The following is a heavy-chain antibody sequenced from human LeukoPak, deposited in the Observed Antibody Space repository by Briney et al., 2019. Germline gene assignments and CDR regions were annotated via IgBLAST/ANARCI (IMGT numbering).Heavy chain of an antibody. Sequence: GASEKVSCKASGYTFTGYYMHWVRQAPGQGLEWMGWINPNSGGTNYAQNFQGRVTMTRDTSINTGYMELSSLRSDDTAVYYCARGSSQEPDYWGQGTLVTVSS. J-gene: IGHJ4*02. V-gene: IGHV1-2*02. CDR1: GYTFTGYY. D-gene: IGHD6-6*01. CDR2: INPNSGGT. CDR3: ARGSSQEPDY.